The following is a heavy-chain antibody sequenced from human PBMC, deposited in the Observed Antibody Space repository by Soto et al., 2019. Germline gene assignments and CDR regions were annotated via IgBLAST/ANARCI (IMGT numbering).Heavy chain of an antibody. CDR3: ARGRRGITVTQIYWYFDL. Sequence: ASVKVSCKASGYTFTSYDINWVRQATGQGLEWMGWMNPNSGNTGYAQKFQGRVTMTRNTSISTAYMELSSLRSEDTAVYYCARGRRGITVTQIYWYFDLWGRGTLVTVSS. CDR1: GYTFTSYD. V-gene: IGHV1-8*01. CDR2: MNPNSGNT. D-gene: IGHD4-17*01. J-gene: IGHJ2*01.